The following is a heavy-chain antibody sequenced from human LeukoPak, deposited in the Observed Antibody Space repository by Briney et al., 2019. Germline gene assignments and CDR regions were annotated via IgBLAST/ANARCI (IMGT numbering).Heavy chain of an antibody. V-gene: IGHV3-7*01. J-gene: IGHJ6*02. Sequence: GGSLRLSCAASGFTFSSYWMCWVRQAPGKGLEWVANIKQDGSEKYYVDSVKGRFTISRDNAKNSLYLQMNSLRVEDTAVYYCARELRYYYYYGMDVWGQGTTVTVSS. CDR1: GFTFSSYW. D-gene: IGHD2-8*01. CDR2: IKQDGSEK. CDR3: ARELRYYYYYGMDV.